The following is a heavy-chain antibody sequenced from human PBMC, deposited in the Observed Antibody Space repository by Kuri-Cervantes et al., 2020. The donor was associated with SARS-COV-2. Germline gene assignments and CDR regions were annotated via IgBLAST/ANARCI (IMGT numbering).Heavy chain of an antibody. CDR2: INPDGSYT. J-gene: IGHJ5*02. V-gene: IGHV3-74*01. Sequence: GESLKISCAASGFTFSGHWIHWVRQAPGKGLVWVSRINPDGSYTNNADSVKGRFTLSRDNAKNSLYLQMNSLRAEDTAVYYCARFGLADDNNWFDPWGQGTLVTVSS. CDR1: GFTFSGHW. CDR3: ARFGLADDNNWFDP. D-gene: IGHD3-10*01.